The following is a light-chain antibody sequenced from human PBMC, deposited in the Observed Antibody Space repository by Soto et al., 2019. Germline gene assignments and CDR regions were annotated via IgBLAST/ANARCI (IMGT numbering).Light chain of an antibody. J-gene: IGKJ1*01. CDR1: QSVSSDY. Sequence: ETVLTQSPGTLSLSPGERATLSCRASQSVSSDYLAWYQHKPGQAPRLLIYGASNRATGIPDRISVSGSETALTRTINRLEPEDFEVYYWQQYVTSPPAWAFGQGTKVEVK. CDR2: GAS. V-gene: IGKV3-20*01. CDR3: QQYVTSPPAWA.